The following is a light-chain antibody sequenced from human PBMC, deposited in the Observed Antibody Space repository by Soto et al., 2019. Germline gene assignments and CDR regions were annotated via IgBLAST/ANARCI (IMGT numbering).Light chain of an antibody. CDR3: CSYAGSDTFV. CDR1: SSDVGGYNY. J-gene: IGLJ2*01. Sequence: QSALTQPRSVSGSPGQSVTISCTGTSSDVGGYNYVSWYQQHPGKAPKLMIYDVSKRPSGVPDRFYGSKSGNTASLTISGLQADDEADYYCCSYAGSDTFVFGGGTKVTVL. CDR2: DVS. V-gene: IGLV2-11*01.